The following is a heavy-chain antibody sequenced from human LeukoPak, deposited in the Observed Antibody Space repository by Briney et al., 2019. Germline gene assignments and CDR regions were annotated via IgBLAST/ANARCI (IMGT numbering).Heavy chain of an antibody. CDR2: INHSGST. Sequence: SETLSLTCAVYGGSFSGYYWSWIRQPPGKGLEWIGEINHSGSTNYNPSLKSRVSISVDSSRNQFSLKVSSVTAADTAVYYCARGSDTAAGLYWGQGTLVTVSS. CDR3: ARGSDTAAGLY. V-gene: IGHV4-34*01. CDR1: GGSFSGYY. D-gene: IGHD6-13*01. J-gene: IGHJ4*02.